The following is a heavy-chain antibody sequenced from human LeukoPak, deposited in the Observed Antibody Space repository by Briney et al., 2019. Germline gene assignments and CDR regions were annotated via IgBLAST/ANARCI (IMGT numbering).Heavy chain of an antibody. CDR3: ARVGSRELLFDY. CDR2: IIPIFGTA. D-gene: IGHD1-26*01. J-gene: IGHJ4*02. V-gene: IGHV1-69*13. CDR1: GGTFSSYA. Sequence: GASVNVSCKASGGTFSSYAISWVRQAPGQGLEWMGGIIPIFGTANYAQKFQGRVTITADESTSTAYMELSSLRSEDTAVYYCARVGSRELLFDYWGQGTLVTVSS.